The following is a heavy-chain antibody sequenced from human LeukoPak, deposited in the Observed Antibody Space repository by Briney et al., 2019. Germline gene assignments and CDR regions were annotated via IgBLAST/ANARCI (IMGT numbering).Heavy chain of an antibody. CDR2: INPSGGST. D-gene: IGHD4-23*01. V-gene: IGHV1-46*01. CDR3: ARAGVNARSAFDI. J-gene: IGHJ3*02. CDR1: GYTFTSYY. Sequence: ASVRVSCKASGYTFTSYYMHWVRQAPGQGLEWMGIINPSGGSTSYAQKFQGRVTMTTDTSTSTAYMELRSLRSDDTAVYYCARAGVNARSAFDIWGQGTMVTVSS.